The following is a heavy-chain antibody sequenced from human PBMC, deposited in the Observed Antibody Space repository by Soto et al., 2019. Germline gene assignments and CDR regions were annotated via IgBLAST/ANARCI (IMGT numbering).Heavy chain of an antibody. J-gene: IGHJ4*02. D-gene: IGHD3-10*01. CDR1: GFTFSSRW. Sequence: EVQLVESGGGLVQPGGSLRLSCVASGFTFSSRWMNWVRHVPGKGLEWEANIKQDGSEIHYVDSVKGRFTISRDNAKNSLYLQMNSLRVEDTAVYHCVRSSGWTGDFWGQGILVTVSS. CDR2: IKQDGSEI. CDR3: VRSSGWTGDF. V-gene: IGHV3-7*04.